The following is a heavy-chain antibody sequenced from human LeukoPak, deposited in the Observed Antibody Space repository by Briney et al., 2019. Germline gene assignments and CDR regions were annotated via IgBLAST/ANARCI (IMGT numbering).Heavy chain of an antibody. CDR1: GFTFSSYA. CDR2: ISHSGDST. D-gene: IGHD1-14*01. V-gene: IGHV3-23*01. J-gene: IGHJ4*02. CDR3: AKRRQSGIGSLYYFDY. Sequence: GGSLRLSCAASGFTFSSYAMNWVRQAPGKGLEWVSAISHSGDSTYYTDSVKGRFTISRDNSKNTLYLQMNSLRADDTALYYCAKRRQSGIGSLYYFDYWGQGTLVTVSS.